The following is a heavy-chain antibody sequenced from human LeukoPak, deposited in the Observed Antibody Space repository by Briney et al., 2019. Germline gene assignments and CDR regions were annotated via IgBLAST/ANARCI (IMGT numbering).Heavy chain of an antibody. Sequence: PGGSLRLSCAASGFTFSNAYMSRVRQAPGKGLEWVGRIKHKIEGGTTDYAAPVKGRFTISRDDSTSTLYLQMNSLKTEDTAVYYCGTGSAFDVWGQGTMVTVSS. D-gene: IGHD1-1*01. J-gene: IGHJ3*01. CDR2: IKHKIEGGTT. CDR3: GTGSAFDV. V-gene: IGHV3-15*01. CDR1: GFTFSNAY.